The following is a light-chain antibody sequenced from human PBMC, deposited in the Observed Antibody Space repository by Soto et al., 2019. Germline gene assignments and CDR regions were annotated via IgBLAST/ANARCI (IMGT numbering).Light chain of an antibody. CDR1: SANIGNNG. V-gene: IGLV1-51*01. CDR3: GTWDDRLSAGV. J-gene: IGLJ2*01. CDR2: DNT. Sequence: QSVLTQPPSVSAAPGQKVTLSCSGSSANIGNNGVSWYQQLPGTAPKILIYDNTERPSGIPDRFSGSRSGTSATLGITGLQTGDEADSYCGTWDDRLSAGVFGGGTKVTVL.